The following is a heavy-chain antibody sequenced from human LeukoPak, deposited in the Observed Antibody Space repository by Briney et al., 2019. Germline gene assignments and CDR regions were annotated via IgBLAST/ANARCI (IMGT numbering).Heavy chain of an antibody. CDR1: GFTFSTYW. Sequence: GGSLRLSCEASGFTFSTYWMSWVRQAPGKGPECVANIKQDGSEKYYVDSVKGRFTISRDNAKNSLYLQMNSLRAEDTAVYYCARDVGQLWSHTLDYWGQGTLVTVSS. V-gene: IGHV3-7*01. CDR2: IKQDGSEK. J-gene: IGHJ4*02. D-gene: IGHD5-18*01. CDR3: ARDVGQLWSHTLDY.